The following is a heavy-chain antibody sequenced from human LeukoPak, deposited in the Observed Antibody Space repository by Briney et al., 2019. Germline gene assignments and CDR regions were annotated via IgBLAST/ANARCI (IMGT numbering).Heavy chain of an antibody. CDR2: ISSSSSYI. J-gene: IGHJ4*02. Sequence: GGSLRLSCAASGFTFSSYEMNWVRQAPGKGLEWVSSISSSSSYIYYADSVKGRFTISRDNAKNSLYLQMNSLRAEDTAVYYCARVGVAYGGAFSWFDYWGQGTLVTVSS. CDR1: GFTFSSYE. V-gene: IGHV3-21*01. D-gene: IGHD4-23*01. CDR3: ARVGVAYGGAFSWFDY.